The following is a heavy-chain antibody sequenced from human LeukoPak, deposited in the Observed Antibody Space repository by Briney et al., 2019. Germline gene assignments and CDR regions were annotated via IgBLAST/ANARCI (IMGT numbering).Heavy chain of an antibody. CDR3: AKGQFAGPFDY. J-gene: IGHJ4*02. V-gene: IGHV3-23*01. CDR2: ISGSGGST. CDR1: GFTFSSYG. D-gene: IGHD1-14*01. Sequence: GGSLRLSCAASGFTFSSYGMSWVRQAPGKGLEWVSAISGSGGSTYYADSVKGRFTISRDNPKNTLYLQMNSLRAEDTAVYYCAKGQFAGPFDYWGQGTLVTVSS.